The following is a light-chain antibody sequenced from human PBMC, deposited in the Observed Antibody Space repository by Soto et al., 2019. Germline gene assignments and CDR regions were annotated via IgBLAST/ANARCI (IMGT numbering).Light chain of an antibody. J-gene: IGLJ2*01. Sequence: QSALTQPRSVSGSPGQSVTISCTGTSSDVGGYDFVSWYQQHPGKAPKLMISDVSKRPSGLPDRFSGSKSGNTASLTISGLHAEVEADYYCCSSAGDLALFGGGPKLTVL. CDR1: SSDVGGYDF. CDR3: CSSAGDLAL. CDR2: DVS. V-gene: IGLV2-11*01.